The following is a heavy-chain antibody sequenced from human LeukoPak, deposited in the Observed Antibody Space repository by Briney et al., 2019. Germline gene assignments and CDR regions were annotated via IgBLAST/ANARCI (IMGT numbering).Heavy chain of an antibody. CDR2: INHSGST. Sequence: PSETLSLTCAVYGGSFSGYYWSWIRQPPGKGLEWIGEINHSGSTNYNPSLKSRVTISVDTSKNQFSLKLSSVTAADTAVYYCARGLARSSLPPHRKDLSYFDHWGQGTLVTVSS. D-gene: IGHD6-6*01. CDR1: GGSFSGYY. J-gene: IGHJ4*02. V-gene: IGHV4-34*01. CDR3: ARGLARSSLPPHRKDLSYFDH.